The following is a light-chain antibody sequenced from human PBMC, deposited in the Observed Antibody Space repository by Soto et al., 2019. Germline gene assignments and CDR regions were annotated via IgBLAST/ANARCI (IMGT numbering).Light chain of an antibody. Sequence: DIQMTQSPSTLSASVGDRVTITCRASQNVNTWLAWYQQKPGKAPKVLIYKASSLQSGAPSRFGGSGSGTEFTLTISSLQPDDFASYYCQQYNTLPPYTFGQGTKVEIK. J-gene: IGKJ2*01. CDR2: KAS. CDR1: QNVNTW. CDR3: QQYNTLPPYT. V-gene: IGKV1-5*03.